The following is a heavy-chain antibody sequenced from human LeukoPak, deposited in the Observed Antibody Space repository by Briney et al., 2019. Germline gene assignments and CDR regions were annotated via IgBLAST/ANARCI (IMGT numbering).Heavy chain of an antibody. D-gene: IGHD1-1*01. CDR1: GFSFSTYA. V-gene: IGHV3-30*09. J-gene: IGHJ3*02. CDR3: AKSLFTSATGTGRAFHI. Sequence: GRFLRLSCEGSGFSFSTYAMHWVRQAPGKGLEWVAIVLYDGSDTYYSDSVKGRFVISRDNSQNTLYLQMTSLRAEDTAEYYCAKSLFTSATGTGRAFHIWGQGTMVTVSS. CDR2: VLYDGSDT.